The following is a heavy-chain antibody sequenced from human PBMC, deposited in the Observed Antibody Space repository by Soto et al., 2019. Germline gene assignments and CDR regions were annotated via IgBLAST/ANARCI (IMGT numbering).Heavy chain of an antibody. CDR2: INPNSGGT. CDR3: LRGGQLHHTPYHYGMDV. D-gene: IGHD1-26*01. Sequence: VKVSGTGSGYALSGYYIHWVRRETEQGLEWMGWINPNSGGTNYAQKFQGWVTMTRDTSISTAYMELSRLRSDDTAVYYCLRGGQLHHTPYHYGMDVRGQATTVTRSS. V-gene: IGHV1-2*04. CDR1: GYALSGYY. J-gene: IGHJ6*02.